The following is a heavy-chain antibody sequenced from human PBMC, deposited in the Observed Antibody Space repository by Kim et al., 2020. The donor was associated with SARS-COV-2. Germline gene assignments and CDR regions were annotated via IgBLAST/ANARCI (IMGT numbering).Heavy chain of an antibody. CDR3: AKDMSRGLWFGELFGYYYYGMDV. CDR1: GFTFGDYA. Sequence: GGSLRLSCAASGFTFGDYAMHWVRQAPGKGLEWVSGISWNSGSIGYADSVKGRFTISRDNAKNSLYLQMNSLRAEDTALYYCAKDMSRGLWFGELFGYYYYGMDVWGQGTTVTVSS. J-gene: IGHJ6*02. CDR2: ISWNSGSI. D-gene: IGHD3-10*01. V-gene: IGHV3-9*01.